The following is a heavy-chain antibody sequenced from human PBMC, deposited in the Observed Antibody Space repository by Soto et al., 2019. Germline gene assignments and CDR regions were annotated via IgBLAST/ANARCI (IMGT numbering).Heavy chain of an antibody. D-gene: IGHD3-22*01. J-gene: IGHJ4*02. CDR1: GFTFSSYA. CDR3: AKEPYYYDSSGYYFDY. CDR2: ISGSGGST. Sequence: GGSLRLSCAASGFTFSSYAMSWVRQAPGKGLEWVSAISGSGGSTYYADSVKGRFTISRDNSKNTLYLQMNSLRAEDRAVYYCAKEPYYYDSSGYYFDYWGQGTLVTVSS. V-gene: IGHV3-23*01.